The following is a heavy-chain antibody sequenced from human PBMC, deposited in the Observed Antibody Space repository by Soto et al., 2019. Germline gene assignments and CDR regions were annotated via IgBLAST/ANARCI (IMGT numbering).Heavy chain of an antibody. Sequence: ASVKVCCKASGYTFTSYGISWVRQAPGQGLEWMGWISAYNGNTNYAQKLQGRVTMTTDTSTSTAYMELRSLRSDDTAVYYCATGDYYDSSGYAVDYWGQGTLVTVSS. J-gene: IGHJ4*02. CDR3: ATGDYYDSSGYAVDY. CDR1: GYTFTSYG. D-gene: IGHD3-22*01. V-gene: IGHV1-18*01. CDR2: ISAYNGNT.